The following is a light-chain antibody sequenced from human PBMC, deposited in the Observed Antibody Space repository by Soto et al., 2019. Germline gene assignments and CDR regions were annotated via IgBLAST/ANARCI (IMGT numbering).Light chain of an antibody. CDR3: QQYGTSPRT. CDR1: QSVSSNY. J-gene: IGKJ1*01. Sequence: EVMLTQSPGTLSLSPGERATLSCRASQSVSSNYLAWYQQKSGQAPRLLIYGASNRATGIPDRFSGSGSGTAFTLTIRRLEPEDFAVYHCQQYGTSPRTFGQGTKVEFK. V-gene: IGKV3-20*01. CDR2: GAS.